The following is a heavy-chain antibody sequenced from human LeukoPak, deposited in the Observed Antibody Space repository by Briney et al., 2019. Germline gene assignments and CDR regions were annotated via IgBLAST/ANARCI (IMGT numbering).Heavy chain of an antibody. CDR3: ARGVLDDYVWGSYRPSDY. D-gene: IGHD3-16*02. Sequence: ASVKVSCKASGYTFTSYGISWVRQAPGQGLEWMGWISAYSGNTNYAQKLQGRVTMTTDTSTSTAYMELRSLRSDDTAVYYCARGVLDDYVWGSYRPSDYWGQGTLVTVSS. CDR2: ISAYSGNT. CDR1: GYTFTSYG. J-gene: IGHJ4*02. V-gene: IGHV1-18*01.